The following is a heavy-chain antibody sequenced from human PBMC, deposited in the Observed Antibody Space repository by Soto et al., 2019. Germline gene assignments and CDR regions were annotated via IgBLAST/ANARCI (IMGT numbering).Heavy chain of an antibody. CDR1: GPTFDDYA. Sequence: EVQLVESGGGLVQPGRSLRLSCAASGPTFDDYAMHWVRQVPGKGLEWVSGISWNSERIGYADSVEGRFTVSRDNAEQSLYLQMNSLRAEDTAFYYCVSSRSYDRQFDYWGQGTLVTVSS. CDR3: VSSRSYDRQFDY. D-gene: IGHD1-26*01. J-gene: IGHJ4*02. V-gene: IGHV3-9*01. CDR2: ISWNSERI.